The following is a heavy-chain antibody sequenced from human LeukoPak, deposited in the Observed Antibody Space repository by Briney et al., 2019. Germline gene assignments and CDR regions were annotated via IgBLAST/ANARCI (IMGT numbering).Heavy chain of an antibody. CDR2: ISSNGGST. V-gene: IGHV3-64*01. D-gene: IGHD6-19*01. J-gene: IGHJ4*02. CDR3: AREGEWLVPDY. CDR1: GFTFSSCA. Sequence: GGSLRLSCAASGFTFSSCAMHWVRQAPGKGLEYVSAISSNGGSTYYANSVKGRFTISRDNSKNTLYLQTGSLRAEDMAVYYCAREGEWLVPDYWGQGTLVTVSS.